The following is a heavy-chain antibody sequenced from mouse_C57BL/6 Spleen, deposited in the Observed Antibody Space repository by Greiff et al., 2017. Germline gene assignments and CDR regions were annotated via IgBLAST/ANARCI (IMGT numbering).Heavy chain of an antibody. V-gene: IGHV1-72*01. D-gene: IGHD1-1*01. CDR2: IDPNSGGT. CDR3: ATHYYGSSYEDYYAMDY. J-gene: IGHJ4*01. Sequence: VQLQQPGAELVKPGASVKLSCKASGYTFTSSWMHWVKQRPGRGLEWIGRIDPNSGGTKYNEKFKSKATLTVDKPSSTAYMQLSSLTSEDSAVYYCATHYYGSSYEDYYAMDYWGQGTSVTVSS. CDR1: GYTFTSSW.